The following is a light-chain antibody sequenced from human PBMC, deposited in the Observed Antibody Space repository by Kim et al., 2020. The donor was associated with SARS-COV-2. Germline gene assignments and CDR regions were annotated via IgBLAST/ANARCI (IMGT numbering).Light chain of an antibody. J-gene: IGLJ3*02. CDR1: SSNIGSNY. V-gene: IGLV1-47*01. CDR3: AAWDASLSGWV. CDR2: GNN. Sequence: GQWVTISCSGSSSNIGSNYVYWYQQLPGAAPKLLIFGNNQRPSGVPDRFSGSKSGTSASLAISGLRSEDEADYYCAAWDASLSGWVFGGGTQLTVL.